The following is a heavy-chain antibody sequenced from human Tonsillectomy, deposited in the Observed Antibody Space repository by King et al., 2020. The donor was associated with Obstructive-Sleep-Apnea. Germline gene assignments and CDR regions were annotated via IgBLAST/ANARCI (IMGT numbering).Heavy chain of an antibody. CDR3: ARDRGGAPDY. CDR2: IYTSGST. Sequence: VQLQESGPGLVKPSETLSLTCTVSGASISGYYWSWIRQCAGKGLEWIGRIYTSGSTDYNPSLKSRVTLSVDTSKNQFSLRLTSVTAADTAMYYCARDRGGAPDYWAQGTLVTVSS. D-gene: IGHD3-16*01. V-gene: IGHV4-4*07. CDR1: GASISGYY. J-gene: IGHJ4*02.